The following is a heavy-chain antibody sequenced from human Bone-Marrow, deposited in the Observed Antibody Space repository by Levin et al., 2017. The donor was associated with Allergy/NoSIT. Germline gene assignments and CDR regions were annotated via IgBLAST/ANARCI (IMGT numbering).Heavy chain of an antibody. CDR1: GFTFTTYA. V-gene: IGHV3-23*01. J-gene: IGHJ6*02. D-gene: IGHD6-19*01. CDR3: AKDALITMAGGFYQYHGMDV. Sequence: ETLSLTCAASGFTFTTYAMSWVRQAPGKGLEWVSSISKTGINTHYADSVKGRFIISSDNSKNTLYLQMNSLRAEDTAIYFCAKDALITMAGGFYQYHGMDVWGQGTTVTVSS. CDR2: ISKTGINT.